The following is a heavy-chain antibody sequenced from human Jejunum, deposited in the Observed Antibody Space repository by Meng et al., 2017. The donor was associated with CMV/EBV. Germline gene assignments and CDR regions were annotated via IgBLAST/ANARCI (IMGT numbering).Heavy chain of an antibody. J-gene: IGHJ4*02. V-gene: IGHV7-4-1*02. CDR1: GYSLSNYA. CDR3: ARDYAHSSGQPLDY. Sequence: KASGYSLSNYAMNWVRQAPGQGLEWMGWINTNTGNPTYAQGFTGRFVFSLDTSVNTAFLQINSLKPEDSAVYYCARDYAHSSGQPLDYWGQGTLVTVSS. D-gene: IGHD3-22*01. CDR2: INTNTGNP.